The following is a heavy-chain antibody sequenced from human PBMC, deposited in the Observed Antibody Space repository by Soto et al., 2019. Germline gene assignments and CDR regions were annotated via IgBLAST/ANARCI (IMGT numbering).Heavy chain of an antibody. CDR2: IYYSGST. J-gene: IGHJ4*02. V-gene: IGHV4-30-4*01. Sequence: SETLSLTCTVSGGSLSSGDYYWSWIRQPPGKGLEWIGYIYYSGSTYYNPSLKSRVTISVDTSKNQFSLKLSSVTAADTAVYYCGSRARSDEFDYWGQGTLVTVSS. CDR3: GSRARSDEFDY. CDR1: GGSLSSGDYY. D-gene: IGHD3-16*01.